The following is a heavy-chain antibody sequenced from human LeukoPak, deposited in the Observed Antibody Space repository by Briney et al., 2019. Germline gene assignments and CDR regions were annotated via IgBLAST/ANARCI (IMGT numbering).Heavy chain of an antibody. CDR1: GGSIRSYY. Sequence: PSETLSLTCTVSGGSIRSYYWSWIRQPPAKGLEWIAYIYYSGSTNYNPSLKSRVTISVDTSKNQFSLKLSSVTAADTAVYYCARVKAYSSSWYALDWFDPWGQGTLVTVSS. CDR3: ARVKAYSSSWYALDWFDP. J-gene: IGHJ5*02. D-gene: IGHD6-13*01. V-gene: IGHV4-59*01. CDR2: IYYSGST.